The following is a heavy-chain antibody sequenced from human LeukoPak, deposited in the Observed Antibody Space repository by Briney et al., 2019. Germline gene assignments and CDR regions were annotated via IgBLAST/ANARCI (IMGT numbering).Heavy chain of an antibody. CDR2: IYYSGST. D-gene: IGHD3-9*01. J-gene: IGHJ5*02. V-gene: IGHV4-59*01. CDR1: GGSISSYY. Sequence: ASETLSLTCTVSGGSISSYYWSWIRQPPGKGLEWIGYIYYSGSTNYNPSLKSRVTISVDTSKNQFSLKLSSVTAADTAVYYCARDLREYYDILTGYRLSYNWFDPWGQGTLVTVSS. CDR3: ARDLREYYDILTGYRLSYNWFDP.